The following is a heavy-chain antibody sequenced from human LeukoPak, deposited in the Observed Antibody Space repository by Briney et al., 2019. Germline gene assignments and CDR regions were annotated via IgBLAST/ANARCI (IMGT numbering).Heavy chain of an antibody. V-gene: IGHV1-2*02. D-gene: IGHD6-19*01. CDR2: INPNSGGT. J-gene: IGHJ4*02. Sequence: GASVKVSCKASGYTFTSYYMHWVRQAPGQGLEWMGWINPNSGGTNYAQKFQGRVTMTRDTSISTAYMELSRLRSDDTAVYYCARYSSGWSTFDYWGQGTLVTVSS. CDR1: GYTFTSYY. CDR3: ARYSSGWSTFDY.